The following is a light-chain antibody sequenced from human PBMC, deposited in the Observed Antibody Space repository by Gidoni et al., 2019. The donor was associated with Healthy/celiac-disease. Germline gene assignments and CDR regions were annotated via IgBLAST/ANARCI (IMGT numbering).Light chain of an antibody. CDR1: QSVSRSY. CDR3: QQYGSSPRT. J-gene: IGKJ1*01. V-gene: IGKV3-20*01. CDR2: GAS. Sequence: DIVLTQSPGTLSWSPGERATLSCRASQSVSRSYLAWYQQTPGQAPRLRIYGASSRATGIPDRFSGSGSGTDFTRTISKLEPEDFAVYYCQQYGSSPRTFGQXTKVEIK.